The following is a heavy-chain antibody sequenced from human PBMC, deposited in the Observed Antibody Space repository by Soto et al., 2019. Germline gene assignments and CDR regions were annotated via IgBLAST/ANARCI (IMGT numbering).Heavy chain of an antibody. D-gene: IGHD6-25*01. V-gene: IGHV3-23*01. J-gene: IGHJ6*02. CDR2: ISGSGIST. Sequence: HPGGSLRLFCAASGFTFSSYAISWVRQAPGKGLEWVSAISGSGISTFYSDSVKGRFTISRDNSNNTLYLQMNSLRADDTAVYYSAKALQRGFFYYGMDVCGQGTTVTVSS. CDR3: AKALQRGFFYYGMDV. CDR1: GFTFSSYA.